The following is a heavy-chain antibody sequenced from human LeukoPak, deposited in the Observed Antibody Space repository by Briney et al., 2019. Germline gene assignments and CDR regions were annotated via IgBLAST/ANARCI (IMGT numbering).Heavy chain of an antibody. CDR3: AGSGYYCHDH. Sequence: SETLSLTCGVSGGSITSNWWSWVRQPSGKGLEWIGEIYHSGNTNYNPSLKSRVTISVDKSKNQFSLKLSSVTAADTAVYYCAGSGYYCHDHWGQGILVTVSS. D-gene: IGHD2/OR15-2a*01. CDR1: GGSITSNW. V-gene: IGHV4/OR15-8*01. CDR2: IYHSGNT. J-gene: IGHJ4*02.